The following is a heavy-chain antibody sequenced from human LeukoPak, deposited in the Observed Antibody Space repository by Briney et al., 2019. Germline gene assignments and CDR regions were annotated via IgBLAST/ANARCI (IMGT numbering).Heavy chain of an antibody. Sequence: GGSLRLSCAASGFSFSSYGMSWFRQAPGKGLEWVSTINNRADETHYADSVKGRFTISRDNSKNTLYLQMNSLRAEDTAVYYCATDLRSSDYWGQGTLVTVSS. CDR3: ATDLRSSDY. V-gene: IGHV3-23*01. D-gene: IGHD1-26*01. CDR2: INNRADET. CDR1: GFSFSSYG. J-gene: IGHJ4*02.